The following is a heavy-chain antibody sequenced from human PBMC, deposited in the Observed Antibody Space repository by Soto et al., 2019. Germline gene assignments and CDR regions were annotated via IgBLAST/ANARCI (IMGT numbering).Heavy chain of an antibody. CDR3: ARHLHRITISQG. CDR1: GGSISSSSYY. D-gene: IGHD3-3*01. J-gene: IGHJ4*02. Sequence: QLQLQESGPGLVKPSETLSLTCTVSGGSISSSSYYWGWIRQPPGKGLEWIGSIYYSGSTYYNPSLKSRVTISVDTSKNQFSLKLSSVTVADTAVSHCARHLHRITISQGWGQGTLVTFSS. V-gene: IGHV4-39*01. CDR2: IYYSGST.